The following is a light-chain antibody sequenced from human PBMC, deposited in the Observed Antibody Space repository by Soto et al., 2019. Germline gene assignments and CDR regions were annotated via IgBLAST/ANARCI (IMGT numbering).Light chain of an antibody. CDR1: SSNIGAGYD. CDR3: QSFDSGLSGSV. J-gene: IGLJ7*01. CDR2: GNN. V-gene: IGLV1-40*01. Sequence: QAVVTQPPSVSGAPGQRVTISCTGSSSNIGAGYDVHWYQQLPGTAPKLLIYGNNNRPSGVPDRFSGSKSDTSASLAITGLQAEDEADYYCQSFDSGLSGSVFGGGTQLTVL.